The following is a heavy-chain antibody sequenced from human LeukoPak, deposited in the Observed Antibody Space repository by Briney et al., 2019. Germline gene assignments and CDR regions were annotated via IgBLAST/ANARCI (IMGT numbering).Heavy chain of an antibody. CDR3: ARDASYGMDV. V-gene: IGHV3-48*03. J-gene: IGHJ6*02. CDR2: ISSSGSTI. Sequence: GGSLRLSCAASGFTFSSYEMNWVRQAPGKGLEWVSYISSSGSTIYYADSVKGRFTISRDNAKNSLYLQMNSLRAEVTAVYYCARDASYGMDVWGQGTTVTVSS. CDR1: GFTFSSYE.